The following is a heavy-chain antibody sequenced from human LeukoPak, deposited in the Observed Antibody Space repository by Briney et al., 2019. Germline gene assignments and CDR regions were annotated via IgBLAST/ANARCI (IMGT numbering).Heavy chain of an antibody. J-gene: IGHJ4*02. Sequence: GGSLRLSCAASGVTFSRYGMTSVRQAPGKGLEWVSSFNPSGGGTYYADSVKGRFTISRDNSRNTLYLQMNTLRAEDTAVYYCATTGSGSYYDYWGQGTLVTVSS. D-gene: IGHD1-26*01. CDR2: FNPSGGGT. CDR3: ATTGSGSYYDY. V-gene: IGHV3-23*01. CDR1: GVTFSRYG.